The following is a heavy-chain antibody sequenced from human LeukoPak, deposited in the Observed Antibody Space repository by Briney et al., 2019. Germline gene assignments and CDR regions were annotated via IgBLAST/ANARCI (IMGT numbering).Heavy chain of an antibody. CDR2: INQDGSEK. V-gene: IGHV3-7*01. Sequence: GGSLRLSCAASGFTFTSYWMSWVRQAPGKGLEWVANINQDGSEKYYVDSVKGRFTISRDNAKNSVFLQIHSLRDDDTAVYYCARGVLNPQLYGYWGQGTLVTVSS. CDR1: GFTFTSYW. CDR3: ARGVLNPQLYGY. J-gene: IGHJ4*02. D-gene: IGHD2-2*01.